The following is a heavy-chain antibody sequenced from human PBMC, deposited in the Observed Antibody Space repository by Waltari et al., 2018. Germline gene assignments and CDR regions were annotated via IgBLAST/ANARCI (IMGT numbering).Heavy chain of an antibody. CDR2: IYYIGSS. CDR3: ARLGRPAAANY. D-gene: IGHD6-13*01. CDR1: GGAISSISYS. J-gene: IGHJ4*02. V-gene: IGHV4-39*01. Sequence: QLQLQESGPGLVKPSETLSLTCTVSGGAISSISYSRGWIRQPPGKGLEWIGSIYYIGSSYYHPSLKSRVTISVDTSKNQFSLKRSSVTAADTAVYYCARLGRPAAANYWGQGTLVTVSS.